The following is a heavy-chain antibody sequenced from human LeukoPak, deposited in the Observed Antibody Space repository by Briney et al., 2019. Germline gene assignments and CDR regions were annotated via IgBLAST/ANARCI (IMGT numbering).Heavy chain of an antibody. CDR2: ISGSGGST. J-gene: IGHJ6*04. D-gene: IGHD3-10*01. V-gene: IGHV3-23*01. CDR3: AKAGLVRGGSMDV. Sequence: GESLRLSCAASGFTFSSYAMSWVRQAPGKGLEWVSAISGSGGSTYYADSVKGRFTISRDNSKNTLYLQMNSLRAEDTAVYYCAKAGLVRGGSMDVWGKGTTVTVSS. CDR1: GFTFSSYA.